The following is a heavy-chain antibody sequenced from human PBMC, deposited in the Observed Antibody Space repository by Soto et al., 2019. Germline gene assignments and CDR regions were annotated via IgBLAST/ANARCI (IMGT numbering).Heavy chain of an antibody. D-gene: IGHD3-22*01. CDR3: ARGSNSNPARGGMDV. V-gene: IGHV4-31*03. CDR1: GGSISSGGYY. CDR2: IYYSGST. J-gene: IGHJ6*02. Sequence: SETLSLTCTVSGGSISSGGYYWSWIRQHPGKGLEWIGYIYYSGSTYYNPSLKSRVTISVDTSKNQFSLKLSSVTAADTAVYYCARGSNSNPARGGMDVWGQGTTVTVSS.